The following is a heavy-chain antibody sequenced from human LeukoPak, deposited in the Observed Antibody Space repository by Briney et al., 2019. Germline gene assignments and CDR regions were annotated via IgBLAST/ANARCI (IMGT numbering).Heavy chain of an antibody. CDR1: GLTGSHNY. Sequence: GVLRLSCAASGLTGSHNYVSWVRQAPGKGLEWVSAISGSGGSTYYADSVKGRFTISRDNSKNTLYLQMNSLRAEDTAVYYCAKDKYGSGGIAVAGAYFDYWGQGTLVTVSS. J-gene: IGHJ4*02. CDR2: ISGSGGST. CDR3: AKDKYGSGGIAVAGAYFDY. D-gene: IGHD6-19*01. V-gene: IGHV3-23*01.